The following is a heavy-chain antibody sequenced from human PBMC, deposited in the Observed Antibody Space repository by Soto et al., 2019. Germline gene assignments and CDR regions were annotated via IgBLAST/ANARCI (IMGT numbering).Heavy chain of an antibody. CDR1: GGSITNYY. D-gene: IGHD3-10*01. Sequence: QVQLQGSGPGLVKPSETLSLTCTVSGGSITNYYCSWFRQPPGKGLEWIGYINYDGYSAYNLSLKRRVPLAMDASKTQFSLMLESVTATDTAVYYCARHGFGPLHGLVDVWGPGTTVIVSS. V-gene: IGHV4-59*08. CDR2: INYDGYS. CDR3: ARHGFGPLHGLVDV. J-gene: IGHJ6*02.